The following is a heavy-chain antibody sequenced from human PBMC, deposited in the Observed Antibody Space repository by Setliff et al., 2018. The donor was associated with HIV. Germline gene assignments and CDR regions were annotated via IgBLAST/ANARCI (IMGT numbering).Heavy chain of an antibody. J-gene: IGHJ6*03. CDR1: GFSIDDYA. D-gene: IGHD6-19*01. V-gene: IGHV3-49*03. CDR3: TREKDSSGWYLNWFDP. CDR2: VRGIAYGGTT. Sequence: GGSLRLSCTASGFSIDDYAMNWFRQAPGRGLEWVGLVRGIAYGGTTEYAASVRGRFTISRDDSKNIAYLQMNSLKTEDTAVYFCTREKDSSGWYLNWFDPWGKGTTVTV.